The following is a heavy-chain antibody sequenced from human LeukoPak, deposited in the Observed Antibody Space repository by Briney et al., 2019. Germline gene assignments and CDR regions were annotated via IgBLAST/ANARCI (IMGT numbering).Heavy chain of an antibody. Sequence: SETLSLTCTVSGGSISSYYWSWIRQPPGKGLEWIGYIYYSGSTNYNPSLKSRVTISVDTSKNQFSLKLSSVTAADTAVYYCATDSSGYSYYFDYWGQGTLVTVSS. D-gene: IGHD3-22*01. CDR1: GGSISSYY. V-gene: IGHV4-59*01. CDR2: IYYSGST. CDR3: ATDSSGYSYYFDY. J-gene: IGHJ4*02.